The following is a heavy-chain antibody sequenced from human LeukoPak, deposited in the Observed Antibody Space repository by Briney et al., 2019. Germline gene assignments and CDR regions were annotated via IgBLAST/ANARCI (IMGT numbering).Heavy chain of an antibody. CDR3: AVGGSAIFDY. Sequence: SETLSLTCTVSGGSISSYYWSWIRQPPGKGLEWIGYIYYSGSTNYNPSLQRRVTISVDTSKNQFSLKLSSVTAADTAVYYCAVGGSAIFDYWGQGTLVTVSS. J-gene: IGHJ4*02. D-gene: IGHD3-16*01. CDR2: IYYSGST. V-gene: IGHV4-59*01. CDR1: GGSISSYY.